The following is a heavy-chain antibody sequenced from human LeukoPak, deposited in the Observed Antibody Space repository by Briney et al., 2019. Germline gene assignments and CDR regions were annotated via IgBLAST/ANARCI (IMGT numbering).Heavy chain of an antibody. J-gene: IGHJ6*03. CDR2: ISGSGGST. V-gene: IGHV3-23*01. Sequence: GGSLRLSCATSGFTFSSYAMSWVRQAPGKGLEGVSVISGSGGSTSYAESVKGRFTISRDNSKSTLFLQMNSLRAEDTAIYCCAKVLPPWYSSRDDNYYMDVWGKGTTVTVSS. CDR3: AKVLPPWYSSRDDNYYMDV. D-gene: IGHD6-13*01. CDR1: GFTFSSYA.